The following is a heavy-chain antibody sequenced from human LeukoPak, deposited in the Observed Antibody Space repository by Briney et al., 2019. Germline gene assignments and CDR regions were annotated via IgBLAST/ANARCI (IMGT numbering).Heavy chain of an antibody. CDR3: ARGGYSYGNWFDP. CDR2: IRYDGDNK. V-gene: IGHV3-30*02. Sequence: GGSLRLSCAASGFTFSSYGMHWVRQAPGKGLEWVAFIRYDGDNKYYADSVKGRFTISRDNSKNTLYLQMNSLRAEDTAVYYCARGGYSYGNWFDPWGQGTLVTVSS. J-gene: IGHJ5*02. CDR1: GFTFSSYG. D-gene: IGHD5-18*01.